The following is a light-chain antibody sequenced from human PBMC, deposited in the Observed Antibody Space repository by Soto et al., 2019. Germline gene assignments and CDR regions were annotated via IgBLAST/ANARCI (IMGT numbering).Light chain of an antibody. Sequence: DIQVTQFPSSVSASVGARVTITCRASEGIDSWLAWYQQRPGEAPKLLISAASNLQSGVPTRFSGSGFGTDFTLTITSLQPEDSATYYCQQGIHFPLAFGGGTKVEVK. CDR2: AAS. CDR1: EGIDSW. J-gene: IGKJ4*01. V-gene: IGKV1-12*01. CDR3: QQGIHFPLA.